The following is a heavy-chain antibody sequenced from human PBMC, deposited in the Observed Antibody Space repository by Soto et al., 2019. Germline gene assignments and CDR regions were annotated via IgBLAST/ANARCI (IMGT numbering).Heavy chain of an antibody. CDR3: AKPGSGYDILTSYYDPYYYYMDV. Sequence: EVQLLESGGGLVQPGGSRRLSCAASGLTFSSYAMSWVRQAPGKGLEWVSGITGSGSSTYYADSVKGRFTISRDNSKNTLYLQMNSLRAEDTAVYYCAKPGSGYDILTSYYDPYYYYMDVGGKGTTVTVSS. J-gene: IGHJ6*03. CDR1: GLTFSSYA. D-gene: IGHD3-9*01. V-gene: IGHV3-23*01. CDR2: ITGSGSST.